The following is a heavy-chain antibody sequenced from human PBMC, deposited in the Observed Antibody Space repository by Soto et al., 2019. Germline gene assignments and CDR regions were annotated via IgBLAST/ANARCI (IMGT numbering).Heavy chain of an antibody. CDR1: GFTFATYT. CDR3: AREQGYSHY. D-gene: IGHD5-18*01. V-gene: IGHV3-66*01. CDR2: IYSGGST. Sequence: QTGGSLRLSCAASGFTFATYTMNWVRQAPGKGLEWVSGIYSGGSTYYADSVKGRFTISRDNSKNTLYLQMNSLRAEDTAVYYCAREQGYSHYWGQGTLVTVSS. J-gene: IGHJ4*02.